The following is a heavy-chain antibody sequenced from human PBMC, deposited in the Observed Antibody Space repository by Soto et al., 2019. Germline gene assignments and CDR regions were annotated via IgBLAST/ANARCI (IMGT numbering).Heavy chain of an antibody. Sequence: SETLSLTCAVYGGSFSGYYWSWIRQPPGKGLEWIGEINHSGSTNYNPSLKSRVTISVDTSKNQFSLELSSVTAAVTVVYYCARGRGIVVTIRGYYYGMDVWGQGTTVTVSS. V-gene: IGHV4-34*01. J-gene: IGHJ6*02. CDR3: ARGRGIVVTIRGYYYGMDV. CDR2: INHSGST. D-gene: IGHD3-22*01. CDR1: GGSFSGYY.